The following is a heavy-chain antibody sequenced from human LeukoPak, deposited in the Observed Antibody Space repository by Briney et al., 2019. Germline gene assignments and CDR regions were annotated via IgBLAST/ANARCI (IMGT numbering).Heavy chain of an antibody. Sequence: SETLSLTCTVSGVSISSNAYSWGWIRLPPGKGLEWIGSIYYTGTGTSYYNPSLKSRVTISVDTSKNQFSLKLSSVTAADTAVYYCARGKGGWNDAYMDVWGKGTTVAISS. J-gene: IGHJ6*03. CDR2: IYYTGTGTS. CDR1: GVSISSNAYS. CDR3: ARGKGGWNDAYMDV. V-gene: IGHV4-39*07. D-gene: IGHD1-1*01.